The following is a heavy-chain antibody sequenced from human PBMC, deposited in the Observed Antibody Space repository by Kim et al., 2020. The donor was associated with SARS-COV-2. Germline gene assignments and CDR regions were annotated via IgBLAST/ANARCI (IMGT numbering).Heavy chain of an antibody. Sequence: SETLSLTCTVSGGSISSYYWSWIRQPPGKGLEWIGYIYYSGSTNYNPSLKSRVTISVDTSKNQFSLKLSSVTAADTAVYYCVREVHLAYYDSSGYNAFDIWGQGTMVTVSS. CDR2: IYYSGST. J-gene: IGHJ3*02. CDR1: GGSISSYY. V-gene: IGHV4-59*13. D-gene: IGHD3-22*01. CDR3: VREVHLAYYDSSGYNAFDI.